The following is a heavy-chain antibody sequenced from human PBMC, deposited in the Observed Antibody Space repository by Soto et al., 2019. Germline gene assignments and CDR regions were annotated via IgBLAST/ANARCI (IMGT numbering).Heavy chain of an antibody. CDR3: ARDISAYSSGADY. D-gene: IGHD6-19*01. V-gene: IGHV3-23*01. Sequence: GGSLRLSCAASGFTFSSYAMSWVRQTPGKGLEWVSAISGSGGSTYYADSVKGRFTISRDNSKNTLYLQMNSLRAEDTAVYYCARDISAYSSGADYWGQGTLVTVSS. J-gene: IGHJ4*02. CDR1: GFTFSSYA. CDR2: ISGSGGST.